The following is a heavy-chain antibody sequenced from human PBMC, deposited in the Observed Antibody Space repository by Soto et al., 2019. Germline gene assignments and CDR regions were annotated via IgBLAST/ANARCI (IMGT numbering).Heavy chain of an antibody. J-gene: IGHJ6*02. CDR2: IDESGGTT. CDR1: GFMFSDHA. CDR3: ARDRSLNFAVPPYGMDV. D-gene: IGHD3-3*01. V-gene: IGHV3-48*03. Sequence: PGGSLRLSCVVSGFMFSDHAMNWVRQAPGKGPEWISRIDESGGTTSYADSVKGRFTISRDNTRDPLYLHMSNLRAEDTAIYYCARDRSLNFAVPPYGMDVWGPGTTVTVSS.